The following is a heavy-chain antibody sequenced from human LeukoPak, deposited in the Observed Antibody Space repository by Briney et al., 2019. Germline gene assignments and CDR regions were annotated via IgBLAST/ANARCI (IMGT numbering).Heavy chain of an antibody. CDR1: GGSISSGGYY. J-gene: IGHJ6*03. Sequence: SETLSLTCTVSGGSISSGGYYWSWIRQHPGKGLEWIGYIYYSGSTYYNPSLKSRVTISVDTSKNQFSLKLSSVTAADTAVYYCARSYCSSTSCSPYYYYYMDVWGKGSTVTVSS. CDR2: IYYSGST. V-gene: IGHV4-31*03. D-gene: IGHD2-2*01. CDR3: ARSYCSSTSCSPYYYYYMDV.